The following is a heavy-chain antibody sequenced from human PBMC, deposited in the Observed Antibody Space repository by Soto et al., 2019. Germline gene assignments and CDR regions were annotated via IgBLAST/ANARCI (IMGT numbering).Heavy chain of an antibody. J-gene: IGHJ6*03. D-gene: IGHD1-26*01. CDR3: ARGGQYSGDYLPRDYYMDV. V-gene: IGHV1-46*01. CDR2: INPSGGST. CDR1: GYTFTNFY. Sequence: GASVKVSCKASGYTFTNFYIHWVRQAPGQGLEWLGMINPSGGSTTYAQKFQGRVTMTSDMSTSTVYMDLSSLGSEDTAMYYCARGGQYSGDYLPRDYYMDVWGKGTTVTVSS.